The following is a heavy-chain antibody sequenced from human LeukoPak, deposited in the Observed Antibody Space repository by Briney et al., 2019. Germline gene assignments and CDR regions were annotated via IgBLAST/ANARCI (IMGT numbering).Heavy chain of an antibody. CDR2: IYYSRST. D-gene: IGHD3-10*01. V-gene: IGHV4-59*01. CDR3: GRSYLAPGGSFDL. Sequence: PSVTLSLTSTVSGGSISSYYWSWLRQPPGKGLEWIGYIYYSRSTNYNHSLNRRVIISVDTSKNEFSLQLSSVTADDTALYYCGRSYLAPGGSFDLWGQGTMVTVSS. J-gene: IGHJ3*01. CDR1: GGSISSYY.